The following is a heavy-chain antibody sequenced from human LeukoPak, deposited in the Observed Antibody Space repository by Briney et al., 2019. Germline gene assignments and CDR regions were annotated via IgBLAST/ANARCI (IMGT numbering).Heavy chain of an antibody. Sequence: GESLRISCKGSGYSFTSYWISWVRQMPGKGLEWMGRIDLSDSYTNYSPSFQGHVTISADKSISTAYLQWSSLKASDTAMYYCAIKGDYGDYYFDYWGQGTLVTVSS. CDR1: GYSFTSYW. V-gene: IGHV5-10-1*01. J-gene: IGHJ4*02. D-gene: IGHD4-17*01. CDR3: AIKGDYGDYYFDY. CDR2: IDLSDSYT.